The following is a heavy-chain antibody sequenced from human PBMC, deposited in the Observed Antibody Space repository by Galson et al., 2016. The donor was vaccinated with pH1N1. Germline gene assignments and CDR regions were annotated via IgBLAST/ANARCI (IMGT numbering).Heavy chain of an antibody. CDR3: ARVLYGDYSNYFDP. J-gene: IGHJ5*02. V-gene: IGHV2-5*01. CDR2: IYWNDDK. D-gene: IGHD4-17*01. CDR1: GFSLRTSGVG. Sequence: PALVTPPQTLTLTCTFSGFSLRTSGVGVGWIRQPPGKALEWLAVIYWNDDKRCRPSLKSRLTITKDTSKNQVVLTMTNMDPVDTATYYCARVLYGDYSNYFDPWGQGTLVTVSS.